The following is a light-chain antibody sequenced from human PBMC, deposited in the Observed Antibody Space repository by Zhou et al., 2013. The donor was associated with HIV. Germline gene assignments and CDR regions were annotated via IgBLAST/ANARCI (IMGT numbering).Light chain of an antibody. CDR3: HQYGTSPYT. CDR1: QSVSGSF. CDR2: GAS. J-gene: IGKJ2*01. Sequence: EVVLTQSPGTLSLSPGERATLSCRASQSVSGSFLAWFQHKPGQAPRLLIYGASSRATGIPDRFSGSGSGTDFTLTISRLEPEDFAVYYCHQYGTSPYTFGQGTRLEIK. V-gene: IGKV3-20*01.